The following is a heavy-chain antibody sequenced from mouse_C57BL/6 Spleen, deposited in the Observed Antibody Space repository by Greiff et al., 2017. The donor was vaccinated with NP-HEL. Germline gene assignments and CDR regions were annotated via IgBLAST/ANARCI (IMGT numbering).Heavy chain of an antibody. CDR1: GYAFSSSW. CDR2: IYPGDGDT. CDR3: ARSRTVGAYWYFDV. D-gene: IGHD1-1*01. Sequence: QVHVKQSGPELVKPGASVKISCKASGYAFSSSWMNWVKQRPGKGLEWIGRIYPGDGDTNYNGKFKGKATLTADKSSSTAYMQLSSLTSEDSAVYFVARSRTVGAYWYFDVWGTGTTVTVSS. J-gene: IGHJ1*03. V-gene: IGHV1-82*01.